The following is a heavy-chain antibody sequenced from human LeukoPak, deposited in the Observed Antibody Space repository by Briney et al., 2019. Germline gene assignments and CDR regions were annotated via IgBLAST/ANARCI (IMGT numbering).Heavy chain of an antibody. J-gene: IGHJ4*02. Sequence: PGGSLRLSCAASGFTFSNAWMSWVRQAPGKGLEWVGRIKSKTDGGTTDYAAPVKGRFTISRDDSKNTLYLQMNSLKTEDTAVYYCTTDSDGWFGELLPRDWGQGTLVTASS. V-gene: IGHV3-15*01. CDR3: TTDSDGWFGELLPRD. D-gene: IGHD3-10*01. CDR1: GFTFSNAW. CDR2: IKSKTDGGTT.